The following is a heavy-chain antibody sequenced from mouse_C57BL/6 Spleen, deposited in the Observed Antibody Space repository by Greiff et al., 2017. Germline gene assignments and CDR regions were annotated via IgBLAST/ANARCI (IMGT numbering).Heavy chain of an antibody. D-gene: IGHD2-5*01. CDR1: GYTFTSYW. V-gene: IGHV1-53*01. J-gene: IGHJ2*01. CDR3: ARGGYYSNLFDY. Sequence: HVQLQQPGTELVKPGASVKLSCKASGYTFTSYWMHWVKQRPGQGLEWIGNINPSNGGTNYNEKFKSKATLTVDKSSSTAYMQLCSLTSEDSAVYYCARGGYYSNLFDYWGQGTTLTVSS. CDR2: INPSNGGT.